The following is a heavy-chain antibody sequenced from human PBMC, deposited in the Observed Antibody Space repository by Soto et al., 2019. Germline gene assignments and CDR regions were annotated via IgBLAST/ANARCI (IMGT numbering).Heavy chain of an antibody. CDR1: GFTFSDYY. D-gene: IGHD3-22*01. CDR2: ISGSGGSTI. V-gene: IGHV3-11*01. Sequence: GGSLRLSCAASGFTFSDYYMSWIRQAPGKGLEWLSYISGSGGSTINYADSVKGRFTISRDNAKKSLYLQINSLRAEDTAVYYCARVRGYYDSSGFDYWGQGTLVTVSS. J-gene: IGHJ4*02. CDR3: ARVRGYYDSSGFDY.